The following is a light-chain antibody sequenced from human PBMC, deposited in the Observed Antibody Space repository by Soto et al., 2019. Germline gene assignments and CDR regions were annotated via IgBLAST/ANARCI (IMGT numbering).Light chain of an antibody. J-gene: IGKJ1*01. CDR3: QQYRTSPRT. CDR2: DAS. CDR1: QSISISY. V-gene: IGKV3-20*01. Sequence: EIVLTQSPGTLSLSPGERATLSCRASQSISISYLAWYQQKPGQAPRLLIYDASSRATGIPDRFSASGSGTDFSLTISRLEPEDFAVYYCQQYRTSPRTFGQGTKVDIK.